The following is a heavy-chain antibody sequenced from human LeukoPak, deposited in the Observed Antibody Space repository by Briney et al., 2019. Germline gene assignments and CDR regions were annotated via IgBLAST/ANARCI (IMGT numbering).Heavy chain of an antibody. CDR1: GFTFSNYW. J-gene: IGHJ4*02. Sequence: PGGSLRLPCVASGFTFSNYWMHWVRQAPGKGLEWVSVIYSGGSTYYADSVKGRFTISRDNSKNTLYLQMNSLRAEDTAVYYCARNSGSYFGEVGYFDYWGQGTLVTVSS. CDR2: IYSGGST. V-gene: IGHV3-53*01. D-gene: IGHD1-26*01. CDR3: ARNSGSYFGEVGYFDY.